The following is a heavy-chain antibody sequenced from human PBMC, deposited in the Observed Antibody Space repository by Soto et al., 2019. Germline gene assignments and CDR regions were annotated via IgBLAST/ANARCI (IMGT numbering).Heavy chain of an antibody. D-gene: IGHD1-7*01. Sequence: PGGSLRLSCAASGFTFSGSAMHWVRQASGKGLEWVGRIRSKANSYATAYAASVKGRFTISRDDSKNTAYLQMNSLKTEDTAVYYCTSLSGITGTTFNWFDPWGQGTLVTVSS. CDR1: GFTFSGSA. J-gene: IGHJ5*02. CDR3: TSLSGITGTTFNWFDP. V-gene: IGHV3-73*01. CDR2: IRSKANSYAT.